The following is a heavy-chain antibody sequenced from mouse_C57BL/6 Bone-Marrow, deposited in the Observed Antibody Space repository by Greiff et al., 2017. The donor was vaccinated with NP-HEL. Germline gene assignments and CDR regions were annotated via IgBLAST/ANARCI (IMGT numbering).Heavy chain of an antibody. CDR2: INSDGGST. D-gene: IGHD2-5*01. Sequence: EVKLMESGGGLVQPGESLKLSCESNAYEFPSHDMSWVRKTPEKRLELVAAINSDGGSTYYPDTMERRFIISRDNTKKTLYLQMSSLRSEDTALYYCTKGPCSNYVPYFDYWGQGTTLTVSS. CDR1: AYEFPSHD. J-gene: IGHJ2*01. CDR3: TKGPCSNYVPYFDY. V-gene: IGHV5-2*01.